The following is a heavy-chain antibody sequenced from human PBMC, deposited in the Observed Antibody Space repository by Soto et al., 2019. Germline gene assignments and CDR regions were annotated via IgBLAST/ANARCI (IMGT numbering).Heavy chain of an antibody. J-gene: IGHJ6*03. V-gene: IGHV4-34*01. Sequence: SETLSLTCAVYGGSFSGYYWSWIRQPPGKGLEWIGEINHSGSTNYNPSLKSRVTISVDTSKNQFSLKLSSVTAADTAVYYCARGLYCSGGSCYSNYYMDVWGKGTTVTVSS. CDR2: INHSGST. D-gene: IGHD2-15*01. CDR3: ARGLYCSGGSCYSNYYMDV. CDR1: GGSFSGYY.